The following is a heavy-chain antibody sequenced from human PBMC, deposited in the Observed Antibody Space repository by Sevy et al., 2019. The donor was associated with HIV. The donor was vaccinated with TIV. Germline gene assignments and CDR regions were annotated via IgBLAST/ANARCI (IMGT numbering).Heavy chain of an antibody. J-gene: IGHJ6*02. Sequence: SETLSLTCTVSGGSISSSSYYWGWIRQPPGKGLEWIGSINYSGSTYYNPSLKSRVTISVDTSKNQFSLKLSSVTAADTAVYYCARPFGLGSGSRYYYGMDVWGQGTTVTVSS. CDR2: INYSGST. CDR3: ARPFGLGSGSRYYYGMDV. V-gene: IGHV4-39*01. CDR1: GGSISSSSYY. D-gene: IGHD3-10*01.